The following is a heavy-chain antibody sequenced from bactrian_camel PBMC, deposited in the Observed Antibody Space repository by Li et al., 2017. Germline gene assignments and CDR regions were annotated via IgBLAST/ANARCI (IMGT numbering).Heavy chain of an antibody. D-gene: IGHD2*01. J-gene: IGHJ4*01. CDR3: AALGSPCEGLPIMAVAK. Sequence: QVQLVESGGGSVQPGGSLTLSCSVSKNTVDSACMAWFRQAPGKEREGVAAIDSDGSTSYADSVKGRFTISRDNARYILYLEMNSLKPEDTAMYYCAALGSPCEGLPIMAVAKWGQGTQVTVS. V-gene: IGHV3S53*01. CDR1: KNTVDSAC. CDR2: IDSDGST.